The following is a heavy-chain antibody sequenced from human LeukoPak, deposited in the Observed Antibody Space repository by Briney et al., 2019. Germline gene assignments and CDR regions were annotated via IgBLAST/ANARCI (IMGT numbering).Heavy chain of an antibody. D-gene: IGHD2-2*01. J-gene: IGHJ4*02. CDR3: ARLTKYQPLPSY. CDR2: IYHSGST. CDR1: GGSISSGGYY. V-gene: IGHV4-30-2*01. Sequence: SQTLSLTCTVSGGSISSGGYYWSWIRQPPGKGLEWIGYIYHSGSTYYNPSLKSRVTISVDRSKNQFSLKLSSVTAADTAVYYCARLTKYQPLPSYWGRGTLVTVSS.